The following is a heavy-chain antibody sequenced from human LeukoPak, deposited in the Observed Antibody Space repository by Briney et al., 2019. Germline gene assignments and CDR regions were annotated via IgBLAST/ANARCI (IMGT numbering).Heavy chain of an antibody. CDR1: GYTFTSYY. J-gene: IGHJ5*02. Sequence: GASVKVSCKASGYTFTSYYMHWVRQAPGQGLEWMGIINPSGGSTSYARKFQGRVTMTRDTSTSTVYMELSSLRSEDTAVYYCARDREGSYYGGIEFDPWGQGTLVTVSS. CDR3: ARDREGSYYGGIEFDP. D-gene: IGHD1-26*01. V-gene: IGHV1-46*01. CDR2: INPSGGST.